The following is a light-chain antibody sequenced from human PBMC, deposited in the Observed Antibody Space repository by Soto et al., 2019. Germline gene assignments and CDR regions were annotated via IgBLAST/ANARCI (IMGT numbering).Light chain of an antibody. CDR3: SCPSTSDDLL. CDR2: DVS. J-gene: IGLJ2*01. Sequence: QSALTQPPSASGSPGQSVTISCTGTSDDVGNYNFVSWYQQHPGKAPKLMIFDVSERPSRVPHRFSGSKSGNTASLTVSGLQPEDEAHYYCSCPSTSDDLLFGGGTKLTVL. CDR1: SDDVGNYNF. V-gene: IGLV2-8*01.